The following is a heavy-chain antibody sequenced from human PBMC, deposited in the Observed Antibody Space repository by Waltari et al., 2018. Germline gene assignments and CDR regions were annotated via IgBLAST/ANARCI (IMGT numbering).Heavy chain of an antibody. Sequence: QVQLVQSGAEVKTPGSSVKVSCKAAGGTFSSYALSWGRQAPGQGLEWMGGIIPIFGAGNYAQKFQGRVTITADEPTSTAYMELSSLRPEDTAVYYCARQRDSGSYYAADAFDIWGQGTMVTVSS. V-gene: IGHV1-69*12. CDR1: GGTFSSYA. CDR2: IIPIFGAG. CDR3: ARQRDSGSYYAADAFDI. J-gene: IGHJ3*02. D-gene: IGHD1-26*01.